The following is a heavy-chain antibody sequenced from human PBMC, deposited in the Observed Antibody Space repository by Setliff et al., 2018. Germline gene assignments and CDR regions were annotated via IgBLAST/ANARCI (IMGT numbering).Heavy chain of an antibody. J-gene: IGHJ4*02. CDR1: GYTFTNYW. D-gene: IGHD6-19*01. CDR3: ARHFGFSAGWYADY. Sequence: GESLKISCQGSGYTFTNYWIGWVRQMPGKGLEWMGLIYPGDSDTRYSPSFQGQVTMSADKSITTAYLQWSSLRASDTAMYYCARHFGFSAGWYADYWGQGTLVTVSS. V-gene: IGHV5-51*01. CDR2: IYPGDSDT.